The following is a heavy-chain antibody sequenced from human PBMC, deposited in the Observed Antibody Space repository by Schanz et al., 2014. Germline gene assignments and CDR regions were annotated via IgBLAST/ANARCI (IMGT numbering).Heavy chain of an antibody. J-gene: IGHJ4*02. D-gene: IGHD3-9*01. CDR2: VSASGGGP. CDR3: TTHVRALTGNDY. V-gene: IGHV3-23*04. Sequence: VQLAESGGGVVQPGRSLRLSCAASGFTFRSYALAWVRQAPGKGLEWVSLVSASGGGPFYADSMKGRFIISRDNSKKTLYLQVNSLRAEDAAVYYCTTHVRALTGNDYWGQGTLVTVSS. CDR1: GFTFRSYA.